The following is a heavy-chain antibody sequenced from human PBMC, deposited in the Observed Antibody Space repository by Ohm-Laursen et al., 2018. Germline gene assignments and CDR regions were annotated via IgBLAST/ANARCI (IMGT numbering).Heavy chain of an antibody. CDR3: AHSVTTGYYDVFDI. CDR1: GLSLSTTGVS. J-gene: IGHJ3*02. Sequence: TQTLTLTCSFSGLSLSTTGVSVAWIRQPPGKALEWLAFIYWDDDKRYSPSLQRRLSLTKDTSKNQVVLTMTNMDPVDTATYYCAHSVTTGYYDVFDIWGQGTMVTVSS. D-gene: IGHD1-26*01. CDR2: IYWDDDK. V-gene: IGHV2-5*02.